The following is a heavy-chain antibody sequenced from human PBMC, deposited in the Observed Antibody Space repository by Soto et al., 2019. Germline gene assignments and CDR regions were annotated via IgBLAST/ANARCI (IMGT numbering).Heavy chain of an antibody. Sequence: GSLRLSCAASGFTFSSYAMHWVRQAPGKGLEWVAVISYDGSNKYYADSVKGRFTISRDNSKNTLYLQMNSLRAEDTAVYYCASGGDGYSNFDYWGQGTLVTVSS. CDR3: ASGGDGYSNFDY. CDR2: ISYDGSNK. V-gene: IGHV3-30-3*01. D-gene: IGHD5-18*01. CDR1: GFTFSSYA. J-gene: IGHJ4*02.